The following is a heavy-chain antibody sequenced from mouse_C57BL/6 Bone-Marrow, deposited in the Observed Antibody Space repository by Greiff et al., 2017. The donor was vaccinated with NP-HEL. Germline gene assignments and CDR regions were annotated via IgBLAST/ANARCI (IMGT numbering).Heavy chain of an antibody. CDR2: IYPGSGST. CDR3: ARSNLLRRLYYFDY. J-gene: IGHJ2*01. V-gene: IGHV1-55*01. Sequence: QVQLKQPGAELVKPGASVKMSCKASGYTFTSYWITWVKQRPGQGLEWIGDIYPGSGSTNYNEKFKSKATLTVDTSSSTAYMQLSSLTSEDSAVYYCARSNLLRRLYYFDYWGQGTTLTVSS. CDR1: GYTFTSYW. D-gene: IGHD1-2*01.